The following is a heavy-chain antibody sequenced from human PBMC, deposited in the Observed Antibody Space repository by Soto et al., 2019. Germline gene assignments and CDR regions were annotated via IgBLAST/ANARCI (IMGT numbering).Heavy chain of an antibody. CDR3: TGTMFQYDRNGYFPYYFDF. D-gene: IGHD3-22*01. Sequence: QVQLVESGGGVVQPGRSLRLSCAVSGFTFTTYGWHWIRQAPGKGLEWVAVISNDGSHQYYADSVKGRFTISRDNSKNTLYLHMNSLRAEDTALYYCTGTMFQYDRNGYFPYYFDFWGRGTLVTVSS. V-gene: IGHV3-30*03. CDR2: ISNDGSHQ. J-gene: IGHJ4*02. CDR1: GFTFTTYG.